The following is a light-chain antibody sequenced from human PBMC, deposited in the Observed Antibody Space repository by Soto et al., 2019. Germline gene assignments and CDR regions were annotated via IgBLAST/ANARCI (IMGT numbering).Light chain of an antibody. Sequence: EIVLTQSPATLSLSPGERATLSCRASQSVSSYLAWYQQKPGQAPRLLIYDASNRATGIPARFSGSGSGTDSPLPISSLGPEDFAFYYCQQRSNWPRATFGQGTKVEIK. V-gene: IGKV3-11*01. J-gene: IGKJ1*01. CDR3: QQRSNWPRAT. CDR2: DAS. CDR1: QSVSSY.